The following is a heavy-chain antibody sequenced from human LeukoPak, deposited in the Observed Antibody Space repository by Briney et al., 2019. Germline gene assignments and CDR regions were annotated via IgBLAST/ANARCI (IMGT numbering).Heavy chain of an antibody. CDR1: GFTFSSYG. J-gene: IGHJ5*02. CDR2: IQYDGSNK. D-gene: IGHD3-3*01. Sequence: GGSLRLSCAASGFTFSSYGMHWVRQAPGKGLEWVAFIQYDGSNKYYADSVKGRFTISRDNSKNTLYLQMNSLRSEDMAVYYCARGEYYDFWRHNWFDPWGQGTLVTVSS. CDR3: ARGEYYDFWRHNWFDP. V-gene: IGHV3-30*02.